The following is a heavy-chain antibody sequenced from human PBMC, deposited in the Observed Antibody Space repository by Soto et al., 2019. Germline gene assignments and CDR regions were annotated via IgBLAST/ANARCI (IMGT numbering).Heavy chain of an antibody. V-gene: IGHV6-1*01. Sequence: QGQLQQSGPGLVKPSQTLSLTCAISWDSVSSEITSWNWIRQSPSRGLEWLGRTYYRSKWFHDYAASVKSRITVNPDTSQTQFSLELNSMTPKDTAVYYCARGYALDVWCQGTVVTVSS. CDR1: WDSVSSEITS. CDR3: ARGYALDV. CDR2: TYYRSKWFH. J-gene: IGHJ3*01.